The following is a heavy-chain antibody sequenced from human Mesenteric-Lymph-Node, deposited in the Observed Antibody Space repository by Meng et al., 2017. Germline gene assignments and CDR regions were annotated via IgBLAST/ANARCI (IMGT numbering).Heavy chain of an antibody. Sequence: GESLKISCAASGFTFDDYTMHWVRQAPGKGLEWVSLISWDGGSTYYAGSVKGRFTISRDNSKNSLYLQMNSLRTEDTALYYCAKSNEAQAAGQLPPHYGMDVWGQGTTVTVSS. D-gene: IGHD6-13*01. J-gene: IGHJ6*02. CDR2: ISWDGGST. CDR3: AKSNEAQAAGQLPPHYGMDV. V-gene: IGHV3-43*01. CDR1: GFTFDDYT.